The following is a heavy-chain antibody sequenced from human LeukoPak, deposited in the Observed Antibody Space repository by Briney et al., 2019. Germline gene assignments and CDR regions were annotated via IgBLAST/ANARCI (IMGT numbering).Heavy chain of an antibody. Sequence: GGSLRLSCAASGFTFDDYAMHWVRQAPGKGLEWVSGISWNSGSIGYADSVKGRFTISRDNAKNSLYLQMNSLRAEDTALYYCAKDVLGDGYNRGYMDVWGKGTTVTVSS. CDR1: GFTFDDYA. J-gene: IGHJ6*03. CDR3: AKDVLGDGYNRGYMDV. CDR2: ISWNSGSI. D-gene: IGHD5-24*01. V-gene: IGHV3-9*01.